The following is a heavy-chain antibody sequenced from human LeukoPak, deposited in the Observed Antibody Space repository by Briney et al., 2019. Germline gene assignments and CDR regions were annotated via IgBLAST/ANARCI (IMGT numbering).Heavy chain of an antibody. J-gene: IGHJ4*02. D-gene: IGHD3-3*01. CDR3: AKGNTIFGVANFGD. CDR2: IKQDGSEK. V-gene: IGHV3-7*03. Sequence: GGSLRLSCAASGFTFSSYWMSWVRQAPGKGLERVANIKQDGSEKYYVDSVKGRFTISRDNAKNTLYLQMNSLRAEDTAVYYCAKGNTIFGVANFGDWGRGPRATVSS. CDR1: GFTFSSYW.